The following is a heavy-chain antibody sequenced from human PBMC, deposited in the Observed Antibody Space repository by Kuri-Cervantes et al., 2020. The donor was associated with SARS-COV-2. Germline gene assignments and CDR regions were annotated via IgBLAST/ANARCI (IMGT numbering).Heavy chain of an antibody. J-gene: IGHJ4*02. CDR2: ISGSGGST. CDR1: GFTFSSYS. V-gene: IGHV3-23*01. CDR3: ARDNRYGDYVPDY. Sequence: GESLKISCAASGFTFSSYSMNWVRQAPGKGLEWVSVISGSGGSTYYADSVKGRFTISRDNSKNTLYLQMNSLRDEDTAVYYCARDNRYGDYVPDYWGQGTLVTVSS. D-gene: IGHD4-17*01.